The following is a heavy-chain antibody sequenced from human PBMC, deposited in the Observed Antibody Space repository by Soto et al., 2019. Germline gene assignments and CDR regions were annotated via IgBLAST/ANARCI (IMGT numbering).Heavy chain of an antibody. J-gene: IGHJ4*02. CDR2: ISGSGGST. CDR1: GFTFSSYA. V-gene: IGHV3-23*01. CDR3: AKDQRSSSTRGSFDY. D-gene: IGHD6-6*01. Sequence: EVQLLESGGGLVQPGGSLRLSCAASGFTFSSYAMSWVRQAPGKGQEWVSAISGSGGSTYYADSVKGRFTISRDNSKNSLDLQRNSLRAEDTAVYYCAKDQRSSSTRGSFDYWGQGTLVTVSS.